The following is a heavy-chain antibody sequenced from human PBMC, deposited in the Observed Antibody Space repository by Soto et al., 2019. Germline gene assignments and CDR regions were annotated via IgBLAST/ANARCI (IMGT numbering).Heavy chain of an antibody. D-gene: IGHD3-22*01. CDR3: AKYYYDSSGKTAFDY. CDR1: GFTFSSYA. CDR2: ISGSGGST. Sequence: GGSLRLSCAASGFTFSSYAMSWVRQAPEKGLEWVSYISGSGGSTYYADSAKGRFTISRDNSKNTLYLQMNSLRVEDTALYSCAKYYYDSSGKTAFDYWGQGTRVTVSS. V-gene: IGHV3-23*01. J-gene: IGHJ4*02.